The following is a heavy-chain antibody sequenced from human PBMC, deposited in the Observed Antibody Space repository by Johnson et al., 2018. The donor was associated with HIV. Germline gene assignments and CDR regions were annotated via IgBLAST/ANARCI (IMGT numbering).Heavy chain of an antibody. CDR2: FYSDSNT. D-gene: IGHD6-13*01. CDR3: ARERIAAAGLDAFDI. CDR1: RFTFSSNY. J-gene: IGHJ3*02. Sequence: VQLVESGGGLVKPGGSLRLSCAASRFTFSSNYMSWVRQAPGKGLEWVSVFYSDSNTYSSDSVKGRFTISRDNSKNTLYLQMNSLRAEDTAVYYCARERIAAAGLDAFDIWGQGTMVTVSS. V-gene: IGHV3-66*01.